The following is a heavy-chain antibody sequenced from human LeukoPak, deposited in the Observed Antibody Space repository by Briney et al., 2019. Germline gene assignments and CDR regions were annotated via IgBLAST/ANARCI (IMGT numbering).Heavy chain of an antibody. V-gene: IGHV1-2*02. CDR3: ARYSYYDFWSGYYPHFDY. D-gene: IGHD3-3*01. J-gene: IGHJ4*02. CDR2: INPNSGGT. CDR1: GYTFTGYY. Sequence: ASVKASCKASGYTFTGYYMHWVRQAPGQGLEWMGWINPNSGGTNYAQKFQGRVTMTRDTSISTAYMELSRLRSDDTAVYYCARYSYYDFWSGYYPHFDYWGQGTLVTVSS.